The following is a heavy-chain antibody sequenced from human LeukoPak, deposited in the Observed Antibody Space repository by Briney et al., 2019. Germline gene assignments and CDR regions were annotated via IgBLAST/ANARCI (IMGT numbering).Heavy chain of an antibody. CDR2: ISSSSSYI. CDR3: ARDRTAGIVPQDAFDI. Sequence: PGGSLRLSCAASGFTFSIYSMNWVRQAPGKGLEWVSSISSSSSYIYYADSVKGRFTISRDNAKNSLYLQMNSLRAEDTAVYYCARDRTAGIVPQDAFDIWGQGTMVTVSS. CDR1: GFTFSIYS. J-gene: IGHJ3*02. V-gene: IGHV3-21*01. D-gene: IGHD3-22*01.